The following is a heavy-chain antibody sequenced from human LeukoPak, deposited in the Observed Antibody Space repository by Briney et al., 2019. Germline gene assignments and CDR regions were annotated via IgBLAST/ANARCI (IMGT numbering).Heavy chain of an antibody. CDR3: ARVRRIAARSYYYMDV. V-gene: IGHV1-69*05. J-gene: IGHJ6*03. CDR2: IIPIFGTA. D-gene: IGHD6-6*01. Sequence: SVKVSCKASGGIFSSYAISWVRQAPGQGLEWMGGIIPIFGTANYAQKFQGRVTITTDESTSTAYMELSSLRSEDTAVYYCARVRRIAARSYYYMDVWGKGTTVTVSS. CDR1: GGIFSSYA.